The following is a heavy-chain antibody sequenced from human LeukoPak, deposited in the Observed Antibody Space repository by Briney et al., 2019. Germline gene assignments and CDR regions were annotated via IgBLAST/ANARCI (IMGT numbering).Heavy chain of an antibody. J-gene: IGHJ4*02. V-gene: IGHV4-38-2*02. CDR2: IHHSGTT. D-gene: IGHD3-9*01. CDR1: GYSINSGFY. Sequence: SETLSLTCTVSGYSINSGFYWGWIRQPPGKGLEWIGSIHHSGTTYYNPSLKSRVTISVDTSKNQFSLKLSSVTAADTAVYYCAREPRYYDILTGYYRAHFDYWGQGTLVTVSS. CDR3: AREPRYYDILTGYYRAHFDY.